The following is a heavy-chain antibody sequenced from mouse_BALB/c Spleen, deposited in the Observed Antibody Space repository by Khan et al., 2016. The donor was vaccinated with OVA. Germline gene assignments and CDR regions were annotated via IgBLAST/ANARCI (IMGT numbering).Heavy chain of an antibody. D-gene: IGHD2-14*01. CDR1: GYTFTSYT. V-gene: IGHV1-4*01. CDR3: IRDGAYHRNDGWFAY. J-gene: IGHJ3*01. Sequence: QVQLKQSGAELARPGASVKMSRKASGYTFTSYTIHWIKERPGQGLEWIGYINPSNGYTNYNQKFKDKATLTTDKSSTTAYLQLSSLTSDDSAVYNCIRDGAYHRNDGWFAYWGQGTLVTVSA. CDR2: INPSNGYT.